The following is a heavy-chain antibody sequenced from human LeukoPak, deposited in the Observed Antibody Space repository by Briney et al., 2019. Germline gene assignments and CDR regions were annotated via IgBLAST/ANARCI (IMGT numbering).Heavy chain of an antibody. CDR1: GFTFSSYA. D-gene: IGHD2-15*01. V-gene: IGHV3-23*01. CDR3: AKGWWSPQSNWFDP. J-gene: IGHJ5*02. CDR2: ISGSGGST. Sequence: PGGSLRLSCAASGFTFSSYAMSWVRQAPGKGPEWVSAISGSGGSTYYADSVEGRFTISRDNSKNTLYLQMNSLRAEDTAVYYCAKGWWSPQSNWFDPWGQGTLVTVSS.